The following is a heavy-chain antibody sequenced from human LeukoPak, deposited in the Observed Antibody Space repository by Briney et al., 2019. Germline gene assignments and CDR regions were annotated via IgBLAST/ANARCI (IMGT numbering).Heavy chain of an antibody. CDR2: ISTDNGNT. CDR1: GYTFSSYG. V-gene: IGHV1-18*01. J-gene: IGHJ6*02. CDR3: ARDRITMVRGVIFEMDV. D-gene: IGHD3-10*01. Sequence: ASVKVPYKASGYTFSSYGISWVRQAPGQGLEWMGWISTDNGNTNHAQKLRDRVTMTTDTSTSTAYMELRSLRSDDTAVYYCARDRITMVRGVIFEMDVWGQGTTVTVSS.